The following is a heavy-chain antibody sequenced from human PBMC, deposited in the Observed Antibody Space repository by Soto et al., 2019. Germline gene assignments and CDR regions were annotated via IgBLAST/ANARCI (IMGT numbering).Heavy chain of an antibody. V-gene: IGHV1-2*04. J-gene: IGHJ3*02. D-gene: IGHD2-15*01. Sequence: QVQLVQSGAEVKKPGASVKVSCKASGYTFTGYYMHWVRQAPGQGLEWMGWINPNSGGTNYAQKFQGWVTMTRDTSINTAYMELSRLRSDDTAVYYCAKGQRVVVAATLFAFDIWGQGTMVTVSS. CDR2: INPNSGGT. CDR1: GYTFTGYY. CDR3: AKGQRVVVAATLFAFDI.